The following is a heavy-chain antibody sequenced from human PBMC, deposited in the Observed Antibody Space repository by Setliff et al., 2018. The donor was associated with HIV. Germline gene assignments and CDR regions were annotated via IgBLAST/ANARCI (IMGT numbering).Heavy chain of an antibody. CDR2: ISSSSTYI. V-gene: IGHV3-21*01. CDR1: GFTFSSYT. D-gene: IGHD2-15*01. J-gene: IGHJ6*03. Sequence: GESLKISCAASGFTFSSYTMNWVRQAPGKGLEWVSSISSSSTYIYYADSVKGRFTISRDNAKNSLYLQMDSLRAEDTAVYYCARGYVCDSCYSGYYYYYYMDVWGKGTTVTVSS. CDR3: ARGYVCDSCYSGYYYYYYMDV.